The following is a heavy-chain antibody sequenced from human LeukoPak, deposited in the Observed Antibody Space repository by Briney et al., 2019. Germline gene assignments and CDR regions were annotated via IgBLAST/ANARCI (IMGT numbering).Heavy chain of an antibody. CDR2: ISGSGGST. J-gene: IGHJ4*02. Sequence: GGSLRLSCAASGFTFSSYAMSWVRQAPGKGLEWVSAISGSGGSTYYADSAKGRFTISRDNSKNTLYLQMNSLRAEDTAVYYCAKGSCSSISCYGDYWGQGTLVTVSS. CDR1: GFTFSSYA. D-gene: IGHD2-2*01. CDR3: AKGSCSSISCYGDY. V-gene: IGHV3-23*01.